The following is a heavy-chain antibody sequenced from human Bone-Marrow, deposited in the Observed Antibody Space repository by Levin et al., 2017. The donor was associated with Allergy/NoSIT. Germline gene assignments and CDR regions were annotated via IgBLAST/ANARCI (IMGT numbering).Heavy chain of an antibody. V-gene: IGHV4-59*01. D-gene: IGHD3-3*01. Sequence: SETLSLTCTVSGGSISSYYWSWIRQPPGKGLEWIGYIYYSGSTNYNPSLKSRVTISVDTSKNQFSLKLSSVTAADTAVYYCAGGTAVAGVGSWFDPWGQGTLVTVSS. J-gene: IGHJ5*02. CDR1: GGSISSYY. CDR2: IYYSGST. CDR3: AGGTAVAGVGSWFDP.